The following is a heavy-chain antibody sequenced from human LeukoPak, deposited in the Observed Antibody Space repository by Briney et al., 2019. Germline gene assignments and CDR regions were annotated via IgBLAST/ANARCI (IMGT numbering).Heavy chain of an antibody. D-gene: IGHD5-18*01. CDR3: ARGSDSYGYGDLWGYFDY. V-gene: IGHV1-69*11. J-gene: IGHJ4*02. CDR2: IIPILGTA. CDR1: GGTISSYA. Sequence: SVKVSCKASGGTISSYAISWVRQAPGQGLEWMGRIIPILGTANYAQKFQGRVTITADESTSTAYMELSSLRSEDTAVYYCARGSDSYGYGDLWGYFDYWGQGTLVTVSS.